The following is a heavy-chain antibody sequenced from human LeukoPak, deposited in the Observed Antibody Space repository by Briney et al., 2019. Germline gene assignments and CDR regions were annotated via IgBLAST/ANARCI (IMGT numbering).Heavy chain of an antibody. V-gene: IGHV3-33*01. CDR2: IWYDGSKK. Sequence: QSGRSLSLSCEASGFTFSSHGMNWVRQAPGKGLELGTGIWYDGSKKLYTDTVKGRFTISSDNSKSTLYLQMNSLRAEDTAVYYCARDWSYGAFDYWGQGTLVTVSS. CDR1: GFTFSSHG. D-gene: IGHD5-18*01. J-gene: IGHJ4*02. CDR3: ARDWSYGAFDY.